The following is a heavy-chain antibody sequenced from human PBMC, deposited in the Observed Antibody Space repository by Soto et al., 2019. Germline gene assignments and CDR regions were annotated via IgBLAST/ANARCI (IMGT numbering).Heavy chain of an antibody. V-gene: IGHV5-51*01. D-gene: IGHD3-16*01. CDR2: IYPGDSDT. Sequence: PGESLTISCNGSGYNFFNYWIGWVRQMPGRGLEWMGIIYPGDSDTRYSPSFQGPVTTSADRSTSPAYLQWSSLKASDTAKYYCARQRSSAWTDASDAWGQGTMVTV. CDR3: ARQRSSAWTDASDA. J-gene: IGHJ3*01. CDR1: GYNFFNYW.